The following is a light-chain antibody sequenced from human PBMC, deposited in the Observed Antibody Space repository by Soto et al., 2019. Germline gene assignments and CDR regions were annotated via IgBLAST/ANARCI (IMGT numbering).Light chain of an antibody. J-gene: IGLJ2*01. CDR1: DSDVGGYNY. CDR2: DVT. V-gene: IGLV2-14*03. CDR3: SSYTTSDTLRVL. Sequence: QSALTQPASVSGSPGQYITISCSGTDSDVGGYNYVSWYQHHPGKAPRLMIYDVTNRPSGVSNRFSGSKSGNTASLTISGLQVEDEADYYCSSYTTSDTLRVLFGGGTKLTVL.